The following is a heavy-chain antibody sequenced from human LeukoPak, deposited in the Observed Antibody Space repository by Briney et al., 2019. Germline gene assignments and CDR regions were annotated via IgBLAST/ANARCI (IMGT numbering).Heavy chain of an antibody. V-gene: IGHV5-51*01. D-gene: IGHD3-10*01. CDR3: ARYSYGWGSSDAFDI. CDR2: IYPGDSDT. Sequence: GESLKVSCKGSGYSFTSYWIGWVRQMPGKGLEWMGIIYPGDSDTRYSPSFQGQVTISADKSISTASLQWSSLRASDTAMYYCARYSYGWGSSDAFDIWGQGTMVTVSS. J-gene: IGHJ3*02. CDR1: GYSFTSYW.